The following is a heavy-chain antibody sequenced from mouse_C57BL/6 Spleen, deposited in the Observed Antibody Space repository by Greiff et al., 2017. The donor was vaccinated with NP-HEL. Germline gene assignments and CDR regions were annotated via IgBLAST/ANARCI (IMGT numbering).Heavy chain of an antibody. Sequence: QVQLQQSGAELVKPGASVKISCKASGYAFSSYWMNWVKQRPGKGLEWIGQIYPGDGDTNYNGKFKGKATLTADKSSSTAYMQLSSLTSEDSAVYFCARLDYYGSSLDYWGQGTTLTVSS. J-gene: IGHJ2*01. CDR2: IYPGDGDT. V-gene: IGHV1-80*01. CDR1: GYAFSSYW. D-gene: IGHD1-1*01. CDR3: ARLDYYGSSLDY.